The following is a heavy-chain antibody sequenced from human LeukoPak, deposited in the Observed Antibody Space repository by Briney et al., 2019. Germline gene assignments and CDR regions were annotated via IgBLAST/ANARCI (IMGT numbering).Heavy chain of an antibody. Sequence: GGSLRLSCAASGFTFRTYAMHWVRQAPGKGLEWVAVISYDGSNKYYADSVKGRFTISRDNSKSTLDLQVNSLRSEDTAVYYCARGPYCSGGSCYADYWGQGTLVTVSS. V-gene: IGHV3-30*04. CDR1: GFTFRTYA. J-gene: IGHJ4*02. D-gene: IGHD2-15*01. CDR3: ARGPYCSGGSCYADY. CDR2: ISYDGSNK.